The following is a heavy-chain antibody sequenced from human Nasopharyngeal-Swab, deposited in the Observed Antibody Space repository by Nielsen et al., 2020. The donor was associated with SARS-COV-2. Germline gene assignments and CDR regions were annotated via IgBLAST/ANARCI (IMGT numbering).Heavy chain of an antibody. CDR1: GYSISSGYY. CDR2: IYHSGST. D-gene: IGHD1-26*01. V-gene: IGHV4-38-2*01. J-gene: IGHJ4*02. Sequence: GSLRLSCAVSGYSISSGYYWGWIRQPPGKGLEWIGSIYHSGSTYYNPSLKSRVTISVDTSKNQFSLKLTSVTAADTAMYYCARIRVEELRGFDYWGQGTLVTVSS. CDR3: ARIRVEELRGFDY.